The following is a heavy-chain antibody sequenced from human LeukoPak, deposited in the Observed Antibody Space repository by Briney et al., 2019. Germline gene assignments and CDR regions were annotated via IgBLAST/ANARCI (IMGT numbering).Heavy chain of an antibody. CDR1: GGTFSSYW. CDR2: IKQDGSEK. D-gene: IGHD4-17*01. Sequence: GGSLRLSCAASGGTFSSYWRSWVRQAPGKGLEWVANIKQDGSEKYYVDSVKGRFTISRDNAKKSLYLHMTSLRAEDTAVYYCARDPYGDYESDAFDIWGQGTMVTVSS. J-gene: IGHJ3*02. CDR3: ARDPYGDYESDAFDI. V-gene: IGHV3-7*01.